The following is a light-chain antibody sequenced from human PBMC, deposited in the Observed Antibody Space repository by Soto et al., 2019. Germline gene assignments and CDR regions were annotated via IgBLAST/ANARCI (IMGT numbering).Light chain of an antibody. CDR3: LLFYRGYRRV. Sequence: QTVVTQEPSLTVSPGGTVTLTCGSSTGAVTSGHYPYWFQQKPGQAPRTLIYDTSDKHSWTPARFSGCLLGGKAALTLSGAQPEDEAEYYCLLFYRGYRRVFGTGTKLTVL. CDR2: DTS. J-gene: IGLJ1*01. CDR1: TGAVTSGHY. V-gene: IGLV7-46*01.